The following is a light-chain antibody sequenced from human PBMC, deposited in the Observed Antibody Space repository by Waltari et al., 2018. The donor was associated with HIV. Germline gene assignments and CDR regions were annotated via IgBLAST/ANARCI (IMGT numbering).Light chain of an antibody. Sequence: QPVLTQPPSVSAAPVPNVTITCSGSSSNIGSNYESAYQQLPGTAPKLLIYENNKRPLAIPARCSGSKSGTSATLGITGLQTGDEADYYCGTWDSSLVFGGGTKLTVL. CDR2: ENN. V-gene: IGLV1-51*02. J-gene: IGLJ2*01. CDR1: SSNIGSNY. CDR3: GTWDSSLV.